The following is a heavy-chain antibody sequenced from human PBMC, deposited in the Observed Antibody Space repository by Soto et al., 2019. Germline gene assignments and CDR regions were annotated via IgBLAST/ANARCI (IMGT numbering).Heavy chain of an antibody. CDR3: SRYRREAVAGYTLDN. J-gene: IGHJ4*02. Sequence: TSETLSLTCTVSGGSISSNYWTWIRQPPGKGLEWIGYVYNSGSTNYNPSLKSRVTISEDTSKSQFSLKVNSMTAADTAVYYCSRYRREAVAGYTLDNWGQGMLVTVSS. V-gene: IGHV4-59*01. CDR1: GGSISSNY. D-gene: IGHD6-13*01. CDR2: VYNSGST.